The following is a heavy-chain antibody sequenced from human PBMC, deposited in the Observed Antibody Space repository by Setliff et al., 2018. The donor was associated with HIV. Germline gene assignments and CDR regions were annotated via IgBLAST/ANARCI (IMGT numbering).Heavy chain of an antibody. D-gene: IGHD3-9*01. CDR2: MKYDGTEI. Sequence: PGGSLRLSCAASGFSFRTYWMSWVRQAPGKGLEWVANMKYDGTEIYYVDAVKGRFTISRDNAKKSVFLHMNSLRGEDTAVYYCVREGEYFDTIGHYLVRRFFELWGQGTMVTVSS. CDR1: GFSFRTYW. CDR3: VREGEYFDTIGHYLVRRFFEL. J-gene: IGHJ3*01. V-gene: IGHV3-7*01.